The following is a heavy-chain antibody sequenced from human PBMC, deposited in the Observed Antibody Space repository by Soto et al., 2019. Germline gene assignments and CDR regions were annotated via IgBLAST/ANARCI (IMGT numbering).Heavy chain of an antibody. CDR2: INHSGST. CDR1: GGSFSGYY. CDR3: ARCPCSGGSCYRPAY. D-gene: IGHD2-15*01. J-gene: IGHJ4*02. V-gene: IGHV4-34*01. Sequence: PSETLSLTCAVYGGSFSGYYWSWIRQPPGKGLEWIGEINHSGSTNYNPSLKGRVTISVDTSKNQFSLKLSSVTAADTAVYYCARCPCSGGSCYRPAYWGQGSLVTVSS.